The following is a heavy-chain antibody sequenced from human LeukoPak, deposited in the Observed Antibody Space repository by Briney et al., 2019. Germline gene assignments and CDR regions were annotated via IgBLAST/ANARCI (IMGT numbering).Heavy chain of an antibody. CDR3: ARGEGIAVAATGEYYFDY. V-gene: IGHV1-18*01. Sequence: ASVKVPCKASGYTFNSYGISWVRQAPGQGLEWMGWISAYNGNTNYAEKLQGRVTMSIDTSTSTAYMELRSLRSDDTAVYYCARGEGIAVAATGEYYFDYWGQGTLVTVSS. D-gene: IGHD6-19*01. J-gene: IGHJ4*02. CDR2: ISAYNGNT. CDR1: GYTFNSYG.